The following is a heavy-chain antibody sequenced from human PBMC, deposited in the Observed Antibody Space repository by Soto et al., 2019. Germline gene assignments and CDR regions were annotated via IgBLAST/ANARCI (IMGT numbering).Heavy chain of an antibody. Sequence: QVQLVQSGAEVKKPGSSVKVSCKASGGTFSSYTISWVRQAPGPGLEWMGRIIPILGIANYAQKFQGRVTITADNSTSTAYMELSSLRSEDTAVYYCARQLPPLYYFDYWGQGTLVTVSS. D-gene: IGHD2-2*01. CDR1: GGTFSSYT. CDR3: ARQLPPLYYFDY. CDR2: IIPILGIA. V-gene: IGHV1-69*02. J-gene: IGHJ4*02.